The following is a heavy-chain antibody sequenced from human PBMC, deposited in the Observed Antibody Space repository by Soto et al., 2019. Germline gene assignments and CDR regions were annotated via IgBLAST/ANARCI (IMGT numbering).Heavy chain of an antibody. CDR2: ISPMVGAA. D-gene: IGHD3-10*01. Sequence: QVQLVQSGAEMKKPGSSVKVSCQSSGGTFNTYAMNWVRQAPGQGPEWMGDISPMVGAANYAPKFQGRVTITADESTGTSYMQLSSFTSEDTALYFCAREVQVHTPAFVYWGQGTLVTVSS. CDR3: AREVQVHTPAFVY. J-gene: IGHJ4*02. V-gene: IGHV1-69*19. CDR1: GGTFNTYA.